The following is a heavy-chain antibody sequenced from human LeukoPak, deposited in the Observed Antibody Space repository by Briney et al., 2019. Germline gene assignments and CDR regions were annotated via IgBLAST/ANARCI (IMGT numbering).Heavy chain of an antibody. CDR3: ARPYSLGELSSFDY. V-gene: IGHV1-69*05. CDR1: GGTFSSYA. J-gene: IGHJ4*02. CDR2: IIPIFGTA. Sequence: GSSVKVSCKASGGTFSSYAISWVRQAPGQGLEWMGGIIPIFGTANYAQKFQGRVTITTDESTSTAYMELSRLRSDDTAVYYCARPYSLGELSSFDYWGQGTLVTVSS. D-gene: IGHD3-16*02.